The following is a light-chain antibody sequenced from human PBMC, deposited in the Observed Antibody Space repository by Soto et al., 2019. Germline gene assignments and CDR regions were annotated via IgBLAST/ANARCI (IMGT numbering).Light chain of an antibody. CDR1: QSINTY. CDR3: QPYNNWPLT. CDR2: DTS. Sequence: ENVLTQSPATLSLSPGEGATLSCRASQSINTYLAWYQQKPGQAPRLLIYDTSTRATGVPTRFSGSRSGAEFTLTINSLQSEDFAVYYCQPYNNWPLTFGGGTKVDIK. V-gene: IGKV3-15*01. J-gene: IGKJ4*01.